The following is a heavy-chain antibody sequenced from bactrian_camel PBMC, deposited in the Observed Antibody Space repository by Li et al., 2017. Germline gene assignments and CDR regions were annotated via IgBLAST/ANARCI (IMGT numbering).Heavy chain of an antibody. CDR1: NWPSRCMYE. CDR2: IGSAGDT. J-gene: IGHJ4*01. CDR3: AAKAGYCYTIHLLERREVNY. Sequence: HVQLVESGGESAAQAGGSLTLSCTTTNWPSRCMYEWAWYRQAPGMQRELVASIGSAGDTLVADSFQGRVAVSQDSTGKTLYLQMNNLKPEDTAKYYCAAKAGYCYTIHLLERREVNYWGQGTQVTVS. D-gene: IGHD2*01. V-gene: IGHV3S57*01.